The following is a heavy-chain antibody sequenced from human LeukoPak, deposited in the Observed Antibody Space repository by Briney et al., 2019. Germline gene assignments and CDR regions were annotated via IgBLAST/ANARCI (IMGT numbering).Heavy chain of an antibody. J-gene: IGHJ4*02. Sequence: GGSLRLSCAVSGITLSNYGMSWVRQAPGKGLEWVSAISGSGGSTYYADSVKGRFTMSRDNSKNTLYLQMYSLRAEDTAVYYCAKDASSGTYFDYWGLGTLVSVSS. D-gene: IGHD1-26*01. V-gene: IGHV3-23*01. CDR3: AKDASSGTYFDY. CDR2: ISGSGGST. CDR1: GITLSNYG.